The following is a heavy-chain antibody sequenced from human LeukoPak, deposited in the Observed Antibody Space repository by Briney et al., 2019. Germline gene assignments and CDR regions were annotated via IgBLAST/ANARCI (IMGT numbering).Heavy chain of an antibody. CDR2: IRYDGSNK. J-gene: IGHJ6*03. CDR1: GFTFSSYG. Sequence: GGSLRLSCAASGFTFSSYGMHWVRQAPGKGLEWVAFIRYDGSNKYYADSVKGRFTISRDNSKNTLYMQMNSLRAEDTAVYYCAKEVVITWSVYYYYYMDVWGKGTTVTISS. CDR3: AKEVVITWSVYYYYYMDV. V-gene: IGHV3-30*02. D-gene: IGHD3-16*01.